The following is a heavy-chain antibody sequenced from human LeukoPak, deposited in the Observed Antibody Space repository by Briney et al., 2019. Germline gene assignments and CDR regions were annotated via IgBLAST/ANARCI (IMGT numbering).Heavy chain of an antibody. D-gene: IGHD4-23*01. J-gene: IGHJ4*02. Sequence: ASVKVSCKASGYPFTSYYMHWVRQAPGQGLEWMGIINPNVSSTFYAQKFQGRVTMTRDTSTSTFYMELSSLKSEDTAMYYCAREDYGGNVWVPDYWGQGTRVTVSS. CDR2: INPNVSST. V-gene: IGHV1-46*01. CDR3: AREDYGGNVWVPDY. CDR1: GYPFTSYY.